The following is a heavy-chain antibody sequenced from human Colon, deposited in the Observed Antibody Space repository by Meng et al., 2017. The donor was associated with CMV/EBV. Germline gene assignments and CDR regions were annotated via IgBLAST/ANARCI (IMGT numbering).Heavy chain of an antibody. CDR2: INPSGYTT. CDR1: GVAFSRYY. D-gene: IGHD2/OR15-2a*01. J-gene: IGHJ5*02. CDR3: ARDNSAEDLSWWFDP. Sequence: EQVQSGGEVKKPGASVKVSCKASGVAFSRYYLHWVRQAPGQGLEWMGVINPSGYTTIYAQKFQGRVTMTRDTSTSTVYMELRSLRSDDTAVYYCARDNSAEDLSWWFDPWGQGTLVTVSS. V-gene: IGHV1-46*01.